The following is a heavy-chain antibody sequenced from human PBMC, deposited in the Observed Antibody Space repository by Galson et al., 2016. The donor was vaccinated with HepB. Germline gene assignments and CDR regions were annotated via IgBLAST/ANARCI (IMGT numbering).Heavy chain of an antibody. CDR3: AIGPTFQWELASSSFDY. CDR1: GYSLTELS. Sequence: SVKVSCKVSGYSLTELSMHWVRQTPGKGLEWMGSFDPEDGETIYAQNFQGRVTMTEDTSTDTAYIALTSLTSADTAVYYCAIGPTFQWELASSSFDYWSQGTLVAVSS. V-gene: IGHV1-24*01. D-gene: IGHD1-26*01. J-gene: IGHJ4*02. CDR2: FDPEDGET.